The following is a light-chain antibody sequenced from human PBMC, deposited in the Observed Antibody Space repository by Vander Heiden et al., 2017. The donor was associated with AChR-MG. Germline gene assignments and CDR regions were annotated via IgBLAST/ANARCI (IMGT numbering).Light chain of an antibody. CDR3: QSYDSSLSISV. Sequence: QSVLTQPPSVSGAPGQRVTISCTGSSSNIGAGYDVHWYQQLPGTAPKLLIYGNSNRPSGVPDRFSGSKSGTSASLAITGLQDEDEADYYCQSYDSSLSISVFGGGTKLTVL. CDR1: SSNIGAGYD. J-gene: IGLJ3*02. V-gene: IGLV1-40*01. CDR2: GNS.